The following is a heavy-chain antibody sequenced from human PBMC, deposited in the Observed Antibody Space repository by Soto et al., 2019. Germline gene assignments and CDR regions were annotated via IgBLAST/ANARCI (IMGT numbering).Heavy chain of an antibody. V-gene: IGHV3-23*01. Sequence: VQLLESGGGLLQLGGSLRLSCAASGFTFGSYAMNWVRQAPGKGLEWVSVISGSGGSTYYADSVKGRFTISRVNSKNPLYLQMNSLRAEDTAVDYCARRSSSWYFDYWGQGTLVTVSS. CDR2: ISGSGGST. CDR3: ARRSSSWYFDY. D-gene: IGHD6-13*01. CDR1: GFTFGSYA. J-gene: IGHJ4*02.